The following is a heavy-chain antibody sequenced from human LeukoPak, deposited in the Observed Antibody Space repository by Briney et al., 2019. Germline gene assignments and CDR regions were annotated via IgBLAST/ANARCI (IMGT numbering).Heavy chain of an antibody. CDR2: IYHSGST. CDR1: GGSISSGGYS. J-gene: IGHJ4*02. CDR3: ARGYDSSGYYLYFDY. V-gene: IGHV4-30-2*01. D-gene: IGHD3-22*01. Sequence: SETLSLTCTVSGGSISSGGYSWSWIRQPPGKGLEWIGYIYHSGSTYYNPSLKSQVTISVDRSKNQFSLKLSSVTAADTAVYYCARGYDSSGYYLYFDYWGQGTLVTVSS.